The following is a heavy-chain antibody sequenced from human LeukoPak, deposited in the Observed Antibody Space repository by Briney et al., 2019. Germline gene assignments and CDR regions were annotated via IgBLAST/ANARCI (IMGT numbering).Heavy chain of an antibody. Sequence: ASVKVSCKASGYTFTSYYMHWVRQAPGQGLEWMGLINPTGGSTGYAQKFQGRVTMTEDTSTDTAYMELSSLRSEDTAVYYCATDAIEYSSSYGHYWGQGTLVTVSS. CDR3: ATDAIEYSSSYGHY. CDR1: GYTFTSYY. D-gene: IGHD6-6*01. V-gene: IGHV1-46*01. J-gene: IGHJ4*02. CDR2: INPTGGST.